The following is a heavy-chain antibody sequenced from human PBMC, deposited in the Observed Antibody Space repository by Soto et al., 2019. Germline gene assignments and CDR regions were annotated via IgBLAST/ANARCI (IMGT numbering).Heavy chain of an antibody. D-gene: IGHD3-10*01. CDR2: TYPGYSDT. CDR1: GYTFTNYW. Sequence: EVQLVPSGAEVKKPGESLKISCKGSGYTFTNYWIGWVRQMPGKGLEWMGITYPGYSDTRYSPSFEGQVTISADSSISSAYLQWSSLKASDTAMYYCARRIGESYYPFVNLDYWGQGTLVTVSS. J-gene: IGHJ4*02. V-gene: IGHV5-51*01. CDR3: ARRIGESYYPFVNLDY.